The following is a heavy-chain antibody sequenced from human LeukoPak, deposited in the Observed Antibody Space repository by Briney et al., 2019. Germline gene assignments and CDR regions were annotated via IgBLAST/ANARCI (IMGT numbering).Heavy chain of an antibody. V-gene: IGHV4-34*01. CDR3: ARSSGWYLKATSFDY. Sequence: PSETLSLTCAVYGGSFSGYYWSWIRQPPGKGLEWTGEINHSGSTNYNPSLKSRVTISVDTSKNQFSLKLSSVTAADTAVYYCARSSGWYLKATSFDYWGQGTLVTVSS. D-gene: IGHD6-19*01. J-gene: IGHJ4*02. CDR1: GGSFSGYY. CDR2: INHSGST.